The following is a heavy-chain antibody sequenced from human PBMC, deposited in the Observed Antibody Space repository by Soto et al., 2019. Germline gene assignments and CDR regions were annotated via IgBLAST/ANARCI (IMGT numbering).Heavy chain of an antibody. CDR3: ARVPLRGELHFDY. Sequence: GGSLRLSCAASGFTFSSYAMHWVRQAPGKGLEWVAVISYDGSNKYYADSVKGRFTISRDNSKNTLYLQMNSLRAEDTAVYYCARVPLRGELHFDYWGQGTLVTVSS. CDR2: ISYDGSNK. V-gene: IGHV3-30-3*01. J-gene: IGHJ4*02. D-gene: IGHD1-26*01. CDR1: GFTFSSYA.